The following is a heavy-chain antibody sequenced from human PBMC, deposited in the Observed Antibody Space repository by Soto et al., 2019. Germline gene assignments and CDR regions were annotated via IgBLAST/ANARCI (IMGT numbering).Heavy chain of an antibody. J-gene: IGHJ3*02. CDR3: AVLRGGSYPQWDDAFDI. V-gene: IGHV4-4*02. D-gene: IGHD1-26*01. CDR1: GGSISSSNW. CDR2: IYHSGST. Sequence: QVQLQESGPGLVKPSGTLSLTCAVSGGSISSSNWWSWVRQPPGKGLEWIGEIYHSGSTNYNPSLKSRVTISVDKSKNQFSLKLSAVTAADTAVYYCAVLRGGSYPQWDDAFDIWGQGTMVTVSS.